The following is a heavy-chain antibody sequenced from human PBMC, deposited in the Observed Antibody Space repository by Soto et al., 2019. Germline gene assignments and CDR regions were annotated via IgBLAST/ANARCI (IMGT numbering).Heavy chain of an antibody. J-gene: IGHJ4*02. CDR2: ISGSGGST. D-gene: IGHD2-8*01. V-gene: IGHV3-23*01. CDR3: AKGSYCTNGICYNY. CDR1: GFTLSSYA. Sequence: GGSLRLSCAASGFTLSSYAMSWVRQAPGKGLEWVSAISGSGGSTYYADSVKGRFTISRDNSKNTLYLQMNSLRAEDTAVYYCAKGSYCTNGICYNYWGQGTLVTVSS.